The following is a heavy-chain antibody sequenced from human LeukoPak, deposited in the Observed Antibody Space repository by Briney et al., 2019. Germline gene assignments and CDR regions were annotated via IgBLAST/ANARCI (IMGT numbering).Heavy chain of an antibody. CDR2: ISSSSSYI. J-gene: IGHJ3*02. CDR1: GFTFSSYT. CDR3: ARDHSGSYLDAFDI. D-gene: IGHD1-26*01. V-gene: IGHV3-21*01. Sequence: GGSLRLSCAASGFTFSSYTMSWVRQAPGKGLEWVSSISSSSSYIYYADSVKGRFTISRDNAKNSLYLQMNSLRAEDTAVYYCARDHSGSYLDAFDIWGQGTMVTVSS.